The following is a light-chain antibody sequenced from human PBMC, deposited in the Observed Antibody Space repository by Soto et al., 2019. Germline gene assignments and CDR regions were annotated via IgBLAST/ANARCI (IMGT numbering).Light chain of an antibody. CDR3: QQYHRYST. CDR2: DVS. J-gene: IGKJ1*01. V-gene: IGKV1-5*01. CDR1: QVIYSW. Sequence: DIQMTQSPSSVSASVGDRVTITCRASQVIYSWIAWYQQKPGRAPKLLIYDVSTLDSGVPSRFSGSASGTEFTLTISSLESDDFATYYCQQYHRYSTFGQGTRVDIK.